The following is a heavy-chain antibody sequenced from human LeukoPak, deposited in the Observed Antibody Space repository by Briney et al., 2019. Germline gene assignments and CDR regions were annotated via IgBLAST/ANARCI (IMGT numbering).Heavy chain of an antibody. D-gene: IGHD5-12*01. Sequence: ASVKVSCKASGYTFTSYDINWVRQATGQGLEWMGWMNPNSGNTGYAQKFQGRVTMTRNTSISTAYMELSSLRSGDTAVYYCARGRGDGYNWVYWGQGTLVTVSS. CDR2: MNPNSGNT. CDR3: ARGRGDGYNWVY. J-gene: IGHJ4*02. CDR1: GYTFTSYD. V-gene: IGHV1-8*01.